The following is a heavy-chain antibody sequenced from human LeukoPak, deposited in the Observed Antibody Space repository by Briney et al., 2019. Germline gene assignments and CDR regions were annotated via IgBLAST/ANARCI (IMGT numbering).Heavy chain of an antibody. Sequence: PSETLSLTCTVPGGSISIYYWSWIRQPPGKGLEWIGHIYNSGSTNYNPSLKSRVTISVDTSKNQFSLKLSSVTAADTAVYYCARFKRAGGWSYFDYWGQGTLVTVSS. CDR1: GGSISIYY. CDR3: ARFKRAGGWSYFDY. J-gene: IGHJ4*02. CDR2: IYNSGST. D-gene: IGHD6-19*01. V-gene: IGHV4-59*01.